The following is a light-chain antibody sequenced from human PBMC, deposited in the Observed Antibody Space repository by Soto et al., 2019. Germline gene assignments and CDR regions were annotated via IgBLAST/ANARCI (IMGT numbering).Light chain of an antibody. Sequence: EIVMTQSPATLSVSPGERATLSCRASQSVSSNLAWYQQKPGQAPRLLIYGASTRATGIPARFSGSGSGTSFTFPISTLNLEDFAFYSGRRIITWLTRFGQGT. J-gene: IGKJ2*03. CDR3: RRIITWLTR. CDR2: GAS. V-gene: IGKV3-15*01. CDR1: QSVSSN.